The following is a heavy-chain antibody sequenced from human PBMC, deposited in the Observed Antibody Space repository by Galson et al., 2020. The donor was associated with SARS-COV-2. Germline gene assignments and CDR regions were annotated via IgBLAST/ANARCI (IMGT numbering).Heavy chain of an antibody. CDR2: IYGADAGT. J-gene: IGHJ5*02. CDR3: ARAIKNAYNHWGA. D-gene: IGHD7-27*01. CDR1: GFSVSDSY. Sequence: GESLKISCTVSGFSVSDSYMSWVRQAPGKGPEWVSLIYGADAGTTYADSVKGRFTISRHNSKNTVYLQMNALRSEDTAVYYCARAIKNAYNHWGAWGEGTLVTVSS. V-gene: IGHV3-53*04.